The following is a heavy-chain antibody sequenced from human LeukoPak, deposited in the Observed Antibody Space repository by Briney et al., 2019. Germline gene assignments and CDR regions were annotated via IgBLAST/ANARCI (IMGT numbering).Heavy chain of an antibody. V-gene: IGHV3-66*01. Sequence: GGSLRLSCAASGFTVSSNYMSWVRQAPGKGLEWVSVIYSGGSTYYADSVKGRFTISRDNSKNTLYLQMNSLRAEDTAVYYCARALGYSSGWYSPHYYYGMDVWGQGTLVTVSS. CDR3: ARALGYSSGWYSPHYYYGMDV. D-gene: IGHD6-19*01. CDR2: IYSGGST. J-gene: IGHJ6*02. CDR1: GFTVSSNY.